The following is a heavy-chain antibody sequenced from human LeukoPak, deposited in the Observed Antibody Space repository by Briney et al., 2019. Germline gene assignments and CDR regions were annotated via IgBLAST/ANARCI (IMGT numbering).Heavy chain of an antibody. V-gene: IGHV3-23*01. D-gene: IGHD6-19*01. CDR2: ISGSGGST. CDR1: GFSFGSYA. CDR3: AKDLVAGTYFDY. Sequence: GSLRLSCAASGFSFGSYAMSWVRQAPGKGLEWVSAISGSGGSTYYADSVKGRFTISRDNSKNTLYLQMNSLRAEDTAVYYCAKDLVAGTYFDYWGQGTLVTVSS. J-gene: IGHJ4*02.